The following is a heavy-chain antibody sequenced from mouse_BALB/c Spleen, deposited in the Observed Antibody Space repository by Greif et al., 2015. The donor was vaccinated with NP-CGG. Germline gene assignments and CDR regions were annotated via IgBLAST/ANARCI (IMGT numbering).Heavy chain of an antibody. Sequence: QLQESGPELVKPGASVKISCKASGYTFTDYYINWVKRKPGQGLEWIGWIYPGSGNTKYNEKFKGKATLTVDTSSSTAYMQLSSLTSEDTAAYFCARRTGTEAMDYWGQGTSVTVSS. J-gene: IGHJ4*01. CDR1: GYTFTDYY. V-gene: IGHV1-84*02. D-gene: IGHD4-1*01. CDR2: IYPGSGNT. CDR3: ARRTGTEAMDY.